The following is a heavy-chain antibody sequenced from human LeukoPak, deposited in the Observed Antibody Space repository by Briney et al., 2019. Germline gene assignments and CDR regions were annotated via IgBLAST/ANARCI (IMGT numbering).Heavy chain of an antibody. J-gene: IGHJ4*02. CDR2: IYYSGST. CDR1: GGSISSYY. D-gene: IGHD6-19*01. CDR3: ARDDVAGPVSY. Sequence: SETLSLTCTVSGGSISSYYWSWIRQPPGKGLEWIGYIYYSGSTNYNPSLKSRVTISVDTSKNQFSLKLSSVTAADTAVYYCARDDVAGPVSYWGQGTLVTVSS. V-gene: IGHV4-59*01.